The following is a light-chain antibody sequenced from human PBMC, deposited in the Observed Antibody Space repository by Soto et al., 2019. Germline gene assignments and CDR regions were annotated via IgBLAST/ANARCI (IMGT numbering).Light chain of an antibody. CDR3: QQYNDWLWT. CDR2: GAS. V-gene: IGKV3-15*01. CDR1: QSVTYN. Sequence: ETMLTQSPATLSESPGERVTLSCRATQSVTYNLAWYQQKPGQAPRLLIYGASTRATGIPARFSGRGSGTEFTLTITSLQSEDFAAYYCQQYNDWLWTFGQGTKVEIK. J-gene: IGKJ1*01.